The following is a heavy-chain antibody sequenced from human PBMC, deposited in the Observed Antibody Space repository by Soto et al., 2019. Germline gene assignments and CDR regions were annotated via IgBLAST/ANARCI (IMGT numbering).Heavy chain of an antibody. J-gene: IGHJ3*02. CDR3: ANPSGYYFGLGSHDEASDM. Sequence: QVQLVESGGGVVQPGKSLRLSCAASGCMYSGFGMHWVRQAPGKGLQWVAGISKDGSKKYYADSVKGRFTISRDNSKKTLYLKMNSLGAEDTAVYYCANPSGYYFGLGSHDEASDMWGQGTGVTVFS. CDR1: GCMYSGFG. V-gene: IGHV3-30*18. CDR2: ISKDGSKK. D-gene: IGHD3-10*01.